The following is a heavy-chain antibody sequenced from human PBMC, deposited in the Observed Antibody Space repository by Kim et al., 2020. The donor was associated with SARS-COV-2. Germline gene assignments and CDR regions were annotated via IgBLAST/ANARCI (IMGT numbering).Heavy chain of an antibody. CDR2: ISWNSDTI. Sequence: GRSLRLSCAASGFTFSDYAMHWVRQVPGKGLEWVSGISWNSDTILYADSVKGRFSVSRDNARSVLHLQMNSLSPEDTALYYCAKAFSSTWYWWFDFWGRGALVTVSS. V-gene: IGHV3-9*01. CDR3: AKAFSSTWYWWFDF. D-gene: IGHD6-13*01. CDR1: GFTFSDYA. J-gene: IGHJ5*01.